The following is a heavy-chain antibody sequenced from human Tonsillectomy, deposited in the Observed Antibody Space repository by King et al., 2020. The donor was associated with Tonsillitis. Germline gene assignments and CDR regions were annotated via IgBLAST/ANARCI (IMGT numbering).Heavy chain of an antibody. CDR1: GYSFTTYW. J-gene: IGHJ4*02. V-gene: IGHV5-51*01. D-gene: IGHD4-23*01. CDR3: ARRLSSGNSDYFDY. CDR2: IYPGDSDT. Sequence: QLVQSGAEVKQSGESLRISCKGSGYSFTTYWIGWVRHMPGKGLEWMGIIYPGDSDTRYSPPFQGQVTITAEKSISTAYLQWSSLKASDTAMYYCARRLSSGNSDYFDYWGQGTLVTVSS.